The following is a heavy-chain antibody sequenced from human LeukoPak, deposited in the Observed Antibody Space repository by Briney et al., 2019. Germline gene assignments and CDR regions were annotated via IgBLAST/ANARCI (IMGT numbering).Heavy chain of an antibody. CDR2: IKQDGSEK. J-gene: IGHJ4*02. Sequence: PGGSLRLSCAASGFTFSSYWMSWVRQAPGNGLEWVANIKQDGSEKYYVDSVKGRFTISRDNAKNSLYLQMNSLRAEDTAVYYCARDRGYSSSWYYRPATFDYWGQGTLVTVSS. CDR3: ARDRGYSSSWYYRPATFDY. V-gene: IGHV3-7*01. D-gene: IGHD6-13*01. CDR1: GFTFSSYW.